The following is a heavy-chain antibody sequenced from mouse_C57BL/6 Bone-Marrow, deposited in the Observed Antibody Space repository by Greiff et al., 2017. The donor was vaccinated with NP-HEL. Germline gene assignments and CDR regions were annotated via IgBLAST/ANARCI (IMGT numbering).Heavy chain of an antibody. CDR1: GYTFTSYW. CDR3: ARDTVVAHWYFDV. CDR2: IDPSDSYT. Sequence: VQLQQPGAELVMPGASVKLSCKASGYTFTSYWMHWVKQRPGQGLEWIGEIDPSDSYTNYNQKFKGKSTLTVDKSSSTAYMQLSSLKSEDSAVYYCARDTVVAHWYFDVWGTGTTVTVSS. J-gene: IGHJ1*03. D-gene: IGHD1-1*01. V-gene: IGHV1-69*01.